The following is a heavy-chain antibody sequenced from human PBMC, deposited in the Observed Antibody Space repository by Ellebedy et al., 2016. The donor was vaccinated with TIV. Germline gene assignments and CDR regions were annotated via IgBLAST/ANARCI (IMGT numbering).Heavy chain of an antibody. V-gene: IGHV3-7*01. CDR1: GFTFSSYW. CDR2: IKQDGYEQ. J-gene: IGHJ4*02. CDR3: ARDQGWATPGSTRFDY. Sequence: PGGSLRLSCAASGFTFSSYWMSWVRQPPGKGLERVASIKQDGYEQSYVDSVEGRFTISRDNAKSSLYLQMTSLRSEDTAVYYSARDQGWATPGSTRFDYWGQGTLVTVSS. D-gene: IGHD3-10*01.